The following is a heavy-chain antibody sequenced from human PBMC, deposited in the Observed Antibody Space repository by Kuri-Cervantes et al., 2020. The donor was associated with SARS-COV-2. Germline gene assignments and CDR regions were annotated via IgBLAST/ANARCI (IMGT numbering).Heavy chain of an antibody. CDR2: ISYDGSNK. Sequence: GESLKISCAASGFTFSSYAMHWVRQAPGKGLEWVAVISYDGSNKYYADSVKSRFTISRDNSKNTLYLQMNSLRAEDTAVYYCAKDGDSSGYYADAFDIWGQGTMVTVSS. CDR3: AKDGDSSGYYADAFDI. J-gene: IGHJ3*02. CDR1: GFTFSSYA. V-gene: IGHV3-30-3*01. D-gene: IGHD3-22*01.